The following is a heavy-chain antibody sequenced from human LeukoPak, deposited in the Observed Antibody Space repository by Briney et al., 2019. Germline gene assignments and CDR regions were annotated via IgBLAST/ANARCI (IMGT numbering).Heavy chain of an antibody. CDR3: ARWYSSGWAFDY. CDR1: GGSISSYY. V-gene: IGHV4-59*08. J-gene: IGHJ4*02. CDR2: IHYSGST. Sequence: PSETLSLTCTVSGGSISSYYWSWLRQPPGKGLEWIGYIHYSGSTKYNPSLKSRVTISVDTSKNQFSLKLSSVTAADTAVYYCARWYSSGWAFDYWGQGTLVTVSS. D-gene: IGHD6-19*01.